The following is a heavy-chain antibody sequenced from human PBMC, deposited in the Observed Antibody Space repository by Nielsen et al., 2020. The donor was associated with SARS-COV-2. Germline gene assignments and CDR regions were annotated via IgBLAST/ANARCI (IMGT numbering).Heavy chain of an antibody. V-gene: IGHV3-33*01. CDR3: ARDRSSGSFDY. D-gene: IGHD6-19*01. Sequence: GESLKISCAASGFSFSSYGMHWVRQAPGKGLEWVAIIWYDGSNKYYADSVKGRFTISRDNSKNTLYLQMNSLRAEDTAVYYCARDRSSGSFDYWGQGTLVTVSP. CDR1: GFSFSSYG. J-gene: IGHJ4*02. CDR2: IWYDGSNK.